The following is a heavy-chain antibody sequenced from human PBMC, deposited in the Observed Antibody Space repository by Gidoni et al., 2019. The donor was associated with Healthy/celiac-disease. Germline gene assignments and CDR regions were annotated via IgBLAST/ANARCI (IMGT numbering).Heavy chain of an antibody. V-gene: IGHV4-31*03. J-gene: IGHJ4*02. CDR3: ARYHYYDSSGYLPFDY. CDR1: GGSISSGGYY. Sequence: QVQLQESGPGLVKPSQTLSLTCTVSGGSISSGGYYWSWIRQHPGKGLEWIGYIYYSGSTYYNPSLKSRVTISVDTSKNQFSLKLSSVTAADTAVYYCARYHYYDSSGYLPFDYWGQGTLVTVSS. CDR2: IYYSGST. D-gene: IGHD3-22*01.